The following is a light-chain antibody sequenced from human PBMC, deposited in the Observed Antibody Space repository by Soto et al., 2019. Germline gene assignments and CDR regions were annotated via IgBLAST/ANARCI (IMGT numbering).Light chain of an antibody. J-gene: IGKJ4*01. Sequence: IVLTQSPGXLXXXXGERATLXXXASQSVSSNYLAWYQQKPGQAPKVLIYRXSXRATGIPDRXXXSGXGTDFTLTISRLEPEDFAXYYCQQYGSSPLTFGGGTKVEIK. CDR2: RXS. V-gene: IGKV3-20*01. CDR1: QSVSSNY. CDR3: QQYGSSPLT.